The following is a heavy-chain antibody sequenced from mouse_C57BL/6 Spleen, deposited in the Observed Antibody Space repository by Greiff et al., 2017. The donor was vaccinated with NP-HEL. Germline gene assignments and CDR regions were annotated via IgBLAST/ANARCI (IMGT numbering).Heavy chain of an antibody. D-gene: IGHD1-1*01. CDR2: INPSNGGT. CDR1: GYTFTSYW. CDR3: ARPLYYGSHAMDY. Sequence: VQLQQSGTELVKPGASVKLSCKASGYTFTSYWMHWVKQRPGQGLEWIGNINPSNGGTNYNEKFKSKATLTVDKSSSTAYMQLSSLTSEDSAVYYCARPLYYGSHAMDYWGQGTSVTVSS. J-gene: IGHJ4*01. V-gene: IGHV1-53*01.